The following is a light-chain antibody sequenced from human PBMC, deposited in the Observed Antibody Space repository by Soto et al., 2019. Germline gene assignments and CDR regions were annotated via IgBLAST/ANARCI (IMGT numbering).Light chain of an antibody. CDR1: QSVSSN. CDR3: QRSNNWLIT. Sequence: EIVMTQSPATLSVSPGERATLSCRASQSVSSNLAWYQQKPGQTPRLLIYGASTRATGIPARFSGSGSGTEFTLTISSLQSEDFVVYYCQRSNNWLITFGQATRLEIK. CDR2: GAS. J-gene: IGKJ5*01. V-gene: IGKV3-15*01.